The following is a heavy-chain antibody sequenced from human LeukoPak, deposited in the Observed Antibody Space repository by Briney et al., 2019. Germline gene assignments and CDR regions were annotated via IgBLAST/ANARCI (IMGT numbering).Heavy chain of an antibody. CDR3: AKAADSSGYLPYYFDY. J-gene: IGHJ4*02. D-gene: IGHD3-22*01. CDR2: ISWDGGST. CDR1: GFSFDDYA. Sequence: GGSLRLSCAASGFSFDDYAMHWVRQAPGKGLEWVSLISWDGGSTYYADSVKGRFTISRDNSKNSLYLQMNSLRAEDTALYYCAKAADSSGYLPYYFDYWGQGTLVTVSS. V-gene: IGHV3-43D*03.